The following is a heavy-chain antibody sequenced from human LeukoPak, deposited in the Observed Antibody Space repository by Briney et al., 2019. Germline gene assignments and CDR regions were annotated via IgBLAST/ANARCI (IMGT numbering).Heavy chain of an antibody. D-gene: IGHD4-17*01. J-gene: IGHJ3*02. CDR1: GGSLSSYY. CDR2: IYYSGST. Sequence: SETLSLTCTVSGGSLSSYYWNWIRQPPWKGREWIGYIYYSGSTNYNPSLKSRVTISVDTSKNQFSLKLSSVTAADTAVYYCARQYGPDAFDIWGQGTVVTVSS. V-gene: IGHV4-59*08. CDR3: ARQYGPDAFDI.